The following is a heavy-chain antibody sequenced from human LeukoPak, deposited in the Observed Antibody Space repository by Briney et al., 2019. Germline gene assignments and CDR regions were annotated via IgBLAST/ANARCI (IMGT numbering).Heavy chain of an antibody. CDR1: GGSISSYY. CDR3: GRGGGGYFDY. J-gene: IGHJ4*02. D-gene: IGHD3-16*01. CDR2: IYYSGST. V-gene: IGHV4-59*08. Sequence: SETLSLTCTVSGGSISSYYWSWIRQPPGKGLEWIGYIYYSGSTNYNPSLKSRVTISVDTSKNQFPLKLRSVTAADTAVYYCGRGGGGYFDYWGQGTLVTVSS.